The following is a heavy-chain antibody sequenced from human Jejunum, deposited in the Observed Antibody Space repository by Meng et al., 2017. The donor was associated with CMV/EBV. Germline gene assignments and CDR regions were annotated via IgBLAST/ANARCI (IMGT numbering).Heavy chain of an antibody. CDR1: GGTFSSDT. CDR2: IIPMLAIA. D-gene: IGHD2/OR15-2a*01. CDR3: ARDTNIHYGMDV. V-gene: IGHV1-69*04. Sequence: KAAGGTFSSDTSSWVRQAPGQGLEWMGRIIPMLAIANYAQKFQDRVTITADKSTGTAYMELSSLRSEDTAVYYCARDTNIHYGMDVWGQGTTVTVSS. J-gene: IGHJ6*02.